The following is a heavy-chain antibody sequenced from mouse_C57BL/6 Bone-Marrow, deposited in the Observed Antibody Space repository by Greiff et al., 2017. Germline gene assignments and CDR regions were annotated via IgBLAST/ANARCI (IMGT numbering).Heavy chain of an antibody. Sequence: QVQLQQSGAELVRPGTSVKVSCKASGYAFTNYLIEWVKQRPGQGLAWIGVINPGSGGPNYNEKFKGKAPLPADKSSSTAYMRRSSLTSEDSAVYSWALTGHWYFDVWGTGTTVTVSS. V-gene: IGHV1-54*01. D-gene: IGHD4-1*01. CDR3: ALTGHWYFDV. J-gene: IGHJ1*03. CDR1: GYAFTNYL. CDR2: INPGSGGP.